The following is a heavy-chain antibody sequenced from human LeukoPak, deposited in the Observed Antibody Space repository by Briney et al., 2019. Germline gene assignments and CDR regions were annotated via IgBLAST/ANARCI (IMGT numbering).Heavy chain of an antibody. J-gene: IGHJ4*02. CDR1: GFTFSNAW. CDR3: TTQGRLTTVTTIEGY. V-gene: IGHV3-15*07. D-gene: IGHD4-17*01. Sequence: SGGSLRLSCAASGFTFSNAWMNWVRQAPGKGLEWVGRIKSKTDGGTTDYAAPVKGRFTISRDDSKNTLYLQMNSLKTEDTAVYYCTTQGRLTTVTTIEGYWGQGTLVTVSS. CDR2: IKSKTDGGTT.